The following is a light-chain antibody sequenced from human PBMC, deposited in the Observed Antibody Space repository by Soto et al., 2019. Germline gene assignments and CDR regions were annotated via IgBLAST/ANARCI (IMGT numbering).Light chain of an antibody. J-gene: IGLJ2*01. CDR3: CSYASSRGLV. CDR1: SSDVGSYNL. V-gene: IGLV2-23*01. Sequence: HSALTQPASVSGSPGQSITISCTGTSSDVGSYNLVSWYQQHPGKAPKLMIYEGSKRPSGVSNRFSGSKSGNTASLTISGLQAEDEADYYCCSYASSRGLVFGGGTQLTVL. CDR2: EGS.